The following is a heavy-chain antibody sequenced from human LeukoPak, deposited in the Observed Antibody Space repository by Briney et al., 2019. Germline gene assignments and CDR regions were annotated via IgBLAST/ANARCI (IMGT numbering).Heavy chain of an antibody. D-gene: IGHD3-10*02. J-gene: IGHJ6*04. CDR3: AELGITMIGGV. CDR2: ISSSGSTI. CDR1: GFTFCSYE. Sequence: PGGSLRLSCAASGFTFCSYEMNWVRQAPGKGREWVSYISSSGSTIYSAASVKGRFTISRYNAKNSLYLQMNSLRAEDTAVYYCAELGITMIGGVWGKGTTVTISS. V-gene: IGHV3-48*03.